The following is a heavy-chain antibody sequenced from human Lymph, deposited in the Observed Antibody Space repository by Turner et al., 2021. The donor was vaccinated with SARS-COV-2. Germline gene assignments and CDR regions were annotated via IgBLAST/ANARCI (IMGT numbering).Heavy chain of an antibody. J-gene: IGHJ6*02. Sequence: QVQPVQSGAEVKKPGCSVKVSCKASGGTISSYAISWVRQAPGQGLEWMGGIIPVFGTANYAQKFQGRVTITADESTSTAYMELSSLRSEDTAVYYCARVGSSVVPYYYYGVDVWGQGTTVTVSS. CDR1: GGTISSYA. V-gene: IGHV1-69*01. D-gene: IGHD3-22*01. CDR3: ARVGSSVVPYYYYGVDV. CDR2: IIPVFGTA.